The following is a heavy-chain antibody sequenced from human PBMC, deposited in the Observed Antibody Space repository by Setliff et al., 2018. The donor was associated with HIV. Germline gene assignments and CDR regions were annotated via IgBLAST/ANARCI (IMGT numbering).Heavy chain of an antibody. D-gene: IGHD2-21*01. J-gene: IGHJ4*02. CDR3: ARDRNCGNGCYSSADH. CDR1: GYTFTSYA. CDR2: INAGNGNT. V-gene: IGHV1-3*01. Sequence: ASVKVSCKASGYTFTSYAMHWVRQAPGQSLEWMGWINAGNGNTKYSQKFQGRVTITRDTSASTAYMELNSLTTEDTAVYYCARDRNCGNGCYSSADHWGLGTLVTVSS.